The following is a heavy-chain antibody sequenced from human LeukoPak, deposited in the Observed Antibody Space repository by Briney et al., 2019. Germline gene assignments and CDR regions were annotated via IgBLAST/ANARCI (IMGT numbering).Heavy chain of an antibody. Sequence: SETLSLTCAVSGDSVSSFYWSWVRQPPGKGLEWMGYVYYSGSTNYNPSLKSRVTLSLDTSNNQFSLKLTSVTTSDTAVYFCARDNWNYGSSMDVWGQGTTVTVSS. CDR1: GDSVSSFY. V-gene: IGHV4-59*02. CDR2: VYYSGST. D-gene: IGHD1-7*01. CDR3: ARDNWNYGSSMDV. J-gene: IGHJ6*02.